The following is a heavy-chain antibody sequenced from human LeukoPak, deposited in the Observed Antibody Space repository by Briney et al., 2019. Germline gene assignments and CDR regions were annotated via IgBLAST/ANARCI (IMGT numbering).Heavy chain of an antibody. J-gene: IGHJ5*02. D-gene: IGHD3-16*01. V-gene: IGHV4-39*01. Sequence: SETLSLTCTVSGDSVSSTRYYWGWIRQPPGKGLEGIGSIYYSGTTYYNPSLKSRVTILLDMSKNQFSLRLTSVTAADTAVYYCARYSYGGEDWFDPWGQGTLVTVSS. CDR3: ARYSYGGEDWFDP. CDR1: GDSVSSTRYY. CDR2: IYYSGTT.